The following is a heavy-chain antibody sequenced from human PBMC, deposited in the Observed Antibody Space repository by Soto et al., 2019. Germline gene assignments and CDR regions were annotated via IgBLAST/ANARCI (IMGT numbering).Heavy chain of an antibody. V-gene: IGHV1-69*13. CDR3: ARAIVGPTTTGWLDI. Sequence: SVQVSCKASGGTFSRYAISWVRQAPGQGLEWMGGIIPIFGTANYAQKFQGRVTITADESTSTAYMELSSLRFEDTAVYYCARAIVGPTTTGWLDIWGQGSLVTV. D-gene: IGHD1-26*01. CDR1: GGTFSRYA. J-gene: IGHJ5*02. CDR2: IIPIFGTA.